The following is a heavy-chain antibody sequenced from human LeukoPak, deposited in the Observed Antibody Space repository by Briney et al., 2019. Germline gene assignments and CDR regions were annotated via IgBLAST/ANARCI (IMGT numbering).Heavy chain of an antibody. J-gene: IGHJ6*02. CDR2: IRSKANSYAT. V-gene: IGHV3-73*01. D-gene: IGHD3-10*01. CDR3: TSTNYGPYPRGMDV. CDR1: EFTFSGSA. Sequence: GSLRLSCAASEFTFSGSAMHWVRQASGKGLEWVGRIRSKANSYATAYAASVKGRFTISRDDSKNTAYLQMNSLKTEDTAVYYCTSTNYGPYPRGMDVWGQGTTVTVSS.